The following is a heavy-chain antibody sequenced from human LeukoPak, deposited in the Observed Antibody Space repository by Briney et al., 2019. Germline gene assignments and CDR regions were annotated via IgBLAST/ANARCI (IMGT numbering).Heavy chain of an antibody. CDR2: ISSSGGST. J-gene: IGHJ4*02. V-gene: IGHV3-23*01. CDR3: AKGGTYYDF. Sequence: GGSLRLSCAASGFTFSSYAMSWVRQAPGKGLQWVSTISSSGGSTYYADSVKGRFTISRDNSKNTLYLQMNSLRADDTAVYYCAKGGTYYDFWGQGTLVTVSS. CDR1: GFTFSSYA. D-gene: IGHD3-3*01.